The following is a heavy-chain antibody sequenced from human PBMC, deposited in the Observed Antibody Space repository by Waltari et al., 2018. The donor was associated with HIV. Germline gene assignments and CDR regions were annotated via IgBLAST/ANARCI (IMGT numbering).Heavy chain of an antibody. J-gene: IGHJ4*02. Sequence: IQLQQSGPGLMQPSQTLSLTCVISADSVSSNTAAWTWIRQSPSRGLEWLGRTYYRKKWYHDYTVSLKTRMTLSADASKNQFSLELRSLTFDDSAMYYCAKGAFSGRTSGMFVYWGQGALVTVSS. CDR1: ADSVSSNTAA. CDR3: AKGAFSGRTSGMFVY. D-gene: IGHD3-10*01. CDR2: TYYRKKWYH. V-gene: IGHV6-1*01.